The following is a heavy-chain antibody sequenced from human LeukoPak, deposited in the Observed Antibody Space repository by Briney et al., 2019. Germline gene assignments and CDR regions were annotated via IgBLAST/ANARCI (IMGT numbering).Heavy chain of an antibody. CDR2: IRSKAYGGTT. CDR1: GFTFGDYA. J-gene: IGHJ4*02. Sequence: HPGGSLRLSCTASGFTFGDYAMSWVRQAPGKGLEWVGFIRSKAYGGTTDYAAPVKGRFTISRDDSKNTLYLQMNSLKTEDTAVYYCTTGGVYYGLTNFDYWGQGTLVTVSS. V-gene: IGHV3-49*04. D-gene: IGHD3-10*01. CDR3: TTGGVYYGLTNFDY.